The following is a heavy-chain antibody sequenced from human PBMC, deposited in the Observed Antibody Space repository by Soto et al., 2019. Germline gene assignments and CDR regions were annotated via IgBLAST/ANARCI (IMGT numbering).Heavy chain of an antibody. CDR1: GGTFSSYT. V-gene: IGHV1-69*08. CDR2: IIPILGIA. Sequence: QVQLVQSGAEVKKPGSSVKVSCKASGGTFSSYTISWVRQAPGQGLEWMGRIIPILGIANYAQKFQGRVTITADKSTSTAYRELSSLRSEDTAVYYCAREGGAPAGRRQVGYGMDVWGQGTTVTVSS. J-gene: IGHJ6*02. CDR3: AREGGAPAGRRQVGYGMDV. D-gene: IGHD1-26*01.